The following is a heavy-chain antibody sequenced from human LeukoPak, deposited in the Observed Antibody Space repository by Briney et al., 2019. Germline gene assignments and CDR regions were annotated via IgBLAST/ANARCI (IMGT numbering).Heavy chain of an antibody. D-gene: IGHD3-10*01. CDR3: AKASASGYYGSGSYYTTLYFFDY. CDR1: GFTFSSYA. J-gene: IGHJ4*02. V-gene: IGHV3-23*01. Sequence: PGGSLRLSCAASGFTFSSYAMSWVRQAPGKGLEWVSAISGSPGSTYYADSVKGRFTISRDNSKNTLYLQMNSLRAEDTAVYYCAKASASGYYGSGSYYTTLYFFDYWGRGTLVTVSS. CDR2: ISGSPGST.